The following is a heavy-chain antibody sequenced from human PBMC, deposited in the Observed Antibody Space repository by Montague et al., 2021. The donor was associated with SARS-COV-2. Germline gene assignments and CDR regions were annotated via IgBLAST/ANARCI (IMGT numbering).Heavy chain of an antibody. CDR1: GDSVSSNSAA. CDR3: ARDTRIQLWFDRDYYYGMDV. V-gene: IGHV6-1*01. Sequence: CAISGDSVSSNSAAWNWVRQSPSRGLEWLGGTYYRSKWYDDYAVSVKSRTTINPDTSKNQFSLQLNSVTPEDTAVYYCARDTRIQLWFDRDYYYGMDVWGQGTTVTVSS. D-gene: IGHD5-18*01. CDR2: TYYRSKWYD. J-gene: IGHJ6*02.